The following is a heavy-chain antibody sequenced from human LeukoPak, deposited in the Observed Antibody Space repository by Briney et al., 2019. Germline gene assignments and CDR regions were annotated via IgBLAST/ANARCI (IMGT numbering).Heavy chain of an antibody. J-gene: IGHJ4*02. CDR2: IYTSGST. CDR3: ARVGRGDYFDY. V-gene: IGHV4-61*02. CDR1: GGSISSGSYY. Sequence: SETLSLTCTVSGGSISSGSYYWSWIRQPAGKGLEWIGRIYTSGSTNYNPSLKSRVTISVDTSKNQFSLKLSSVTAADTAVYYCARVGRGDYFDYWGQGTLVTVSS. D-gene: IGHD3-10*01.